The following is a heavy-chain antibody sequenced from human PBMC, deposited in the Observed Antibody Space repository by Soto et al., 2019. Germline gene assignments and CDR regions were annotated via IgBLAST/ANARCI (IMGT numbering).Heavy chain of an antibody. J-gene: IGHJ4*02. CDR1: GFTFSSYG. CDR3: AKDGPQWVVVVPAASDY. Sequence: PGGSLRLSCAASGFTFSSYGMHWVRQAPGKGLEWVAVISYDGSNKYYADSVKGRFTISRDNSKNTLYLQMNSLRAEDTAVYYCAKDGPQWVVVVPAASDYWGQGTLVTVSS. V-gene: IGHV3-30*18. CDR2: ISYDGSNK. D-gene: IGHD2-2*01.